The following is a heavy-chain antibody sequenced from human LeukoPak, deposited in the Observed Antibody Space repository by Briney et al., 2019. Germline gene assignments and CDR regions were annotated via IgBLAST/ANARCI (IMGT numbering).Heavy chain of an antibody. V-gene: IGHV4-4*07. J-gene: IGHJ5*02. CDR1: GGSISSYY. CDR2: IYTSGST. Sequence: SETLSLTCTVSGGSISSYYWSWIRQPAGKGLEWIGRIYTSGSTNYNPSLKSRVTMSVDTSKNQFSLKLSSVTAADTAVYYCARDVDSSGWYWYHWFDPWSQGTLVIVSS. D-gene: IGHD6-19*01. CDR3: ARDVDSSGWYWYHWFDP.